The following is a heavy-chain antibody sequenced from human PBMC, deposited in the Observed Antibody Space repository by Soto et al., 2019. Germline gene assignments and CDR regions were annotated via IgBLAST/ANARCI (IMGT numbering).Heavy chain of an antibody. CDR2: IYYTGLI. CDR1: GGSISSGY. Sequence: QVQLQESGPGLVKPPETLSLNCTVSGGSISSGYWSWIRQPHGKGLELIGHIYYTGLIAYNAALRSRITISIDPSTIHFSLTLSSVTAADSAVYFCARGGGTYCGGVICCRARAFALCGLGTMVTVS. CDR3: ARGGGTYCGGVICCRARAFAL. D-gene: IGHD2-15*01. V-gene: IGHV4-59*01. J-gene: IGHJ3*01.